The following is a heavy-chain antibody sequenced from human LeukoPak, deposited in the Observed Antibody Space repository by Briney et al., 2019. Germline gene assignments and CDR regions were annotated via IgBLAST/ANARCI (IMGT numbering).Heavy chain of an antibody. V-gene: IGHV1-69*04. Sequence: ASVKVSCKASGGTFSSYAISWVRQAPGQGLEWMGRIIPILGIANYAQKFQARVTITADKSTSTAYMELSSLRSEDTAVYYCARDLRDIVVAGLWGQGTLVTVSS. CDR2: IIPILGIA. CDR3: ARDLRDIVVAGL. J-gene: IGHJ4*02. D-gene: IGHD2-15*01. CDR1: GGTFSSYA.